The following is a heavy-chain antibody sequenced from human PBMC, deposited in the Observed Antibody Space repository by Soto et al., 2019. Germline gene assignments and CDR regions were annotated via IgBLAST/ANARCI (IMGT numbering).Heavy chain of an antibody. CDR2: IIPMYGPA. CDR3: ARVTSMVRGVIDNWFDP. V-gene: IGHV1-69*01. Sequence: QVPLVQSGAEVKKPGSSVTVSCKASGGTFSSYAIHWVRQAPGQGLEWMGGIIPMYGPAKYAQRFQGRVTIPADESTTTVYMELTSMTSQETAVYYCARVTSMVRGVIDNWFDPWGPGTLVTVSS. CDR1: GGTFSSYA. D-gene: IGHD3-10*01. J-gene: IGHJ5*02.